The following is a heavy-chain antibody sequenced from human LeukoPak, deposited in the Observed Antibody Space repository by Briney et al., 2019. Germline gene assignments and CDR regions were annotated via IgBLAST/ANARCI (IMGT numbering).Heavy chain of an antibody. CDR1: GGPFRSYT. J-gene: IGHJ4*02. V-gene: IGHV1-69*13. D-gene: IGHD5-24*01. Sequence: SVKVSCKASGGPFRSYTINWVRQAPGQGLEWMGGIISIFDSPNYAQKFQGRLTITADESTSTAYMELSSLRSDDTAVFYCSRDGWDGYSGSYRDYWGQGTLVTVSS. CDR3: SRDGWDGYSGSYRDY. CDR2: IISIFDSP.